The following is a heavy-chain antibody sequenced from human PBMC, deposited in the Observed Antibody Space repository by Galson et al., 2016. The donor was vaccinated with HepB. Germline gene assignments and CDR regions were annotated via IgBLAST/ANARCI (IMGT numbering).Heavy chain of an antibody. J-gene: IGHJ4*02. CDR2: ISNDESRK. V-gene: IGHV3-30*04. CDR3: ASDMNNFDFLGGPFDD. Sequence: SLRLSCAVSGFTYGIHWVRQAPGKGLEWVAAISNDESRKDYADSVKGRFIISRDTSKNTLYLQMNSLRSEDTAVYYCASDMNNFDFLGGPFDDWGQGTLVTVSS. D-gene: IGHD3-3*01. CDR1: GFTYG.